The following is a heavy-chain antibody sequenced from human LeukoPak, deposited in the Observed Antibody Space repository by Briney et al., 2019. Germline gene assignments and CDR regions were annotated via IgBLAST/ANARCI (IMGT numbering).Heavy chain of an antibody. CDR2: IYYSGST. J-gene: IGHJ5*02. CDR3: ARDKGNYDGFDP. CDR1: GGSISSYY. V-gene: IGHV4-59*01. Sequence: SETLSLTCTVSGGSISSYYWSWIRQPPGKGPEWIGYIYYSGSTNYNPSLKSRVTISVDTSKNQFSLKLSSVTAADTAVYYCARDKGNYDGFDPWGQGTLVTVSS. D-gene: IGHD1-7*01.